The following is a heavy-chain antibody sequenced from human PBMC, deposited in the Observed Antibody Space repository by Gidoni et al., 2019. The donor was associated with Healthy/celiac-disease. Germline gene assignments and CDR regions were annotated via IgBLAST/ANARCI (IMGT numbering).Heavy chain of an antibody. J-gene: IGHJ4*02. V-gene: IGHV4-31*03. D-gene: IGHD3-10*01. CDR3: ARDREFAFDY. Sequence: QVQLQASGPGLVKPSQTLSITGTVSGGSISSGGYYWSWIRQHPGKGLEWIGYIYYSGSTYYNPSLKSRVTISVDTSKNQFSLKLSSVTAADTAVYYCARDREFAFDYLGQGTLVTVSS. CDR1: GGSISSGGYY. CDR2: IYYSGST.